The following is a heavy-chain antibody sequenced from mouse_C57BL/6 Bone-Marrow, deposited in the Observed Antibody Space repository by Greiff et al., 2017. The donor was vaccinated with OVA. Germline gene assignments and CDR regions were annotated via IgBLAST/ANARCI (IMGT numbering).Heavy chain of an antibody. CDR3: ARRGPYYTYFDV. V-gene: IGHV1-76*01. J-gene: IGHJ1*03. D-gene: IGHD2-12*01. CDR2: IYPGSGNT. CDR1: GYTFTDYY. Sequence: QVQLQQSGAELVRPGASVKLSCKASGYTFTDYYINWVKQRPGQGLEWIARIYPGSGNTYYNEKFKGKATLTAEKSSSTAYMQLSSLTSEDSAVYFCARRGPYYTYFDVWGTGTTVTVSS.